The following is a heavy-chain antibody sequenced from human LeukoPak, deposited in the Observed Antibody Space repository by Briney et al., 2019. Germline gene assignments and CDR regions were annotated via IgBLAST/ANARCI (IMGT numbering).Heavy chain of an antibody. D-gene: IGHD3-10*01. J-gene: IGHJ5*01. Sequence: SETLSLTCTVSGGSISSYYWSWIPQPPGKGLEGIGYIYTSASTHYNPSLKSRVTISVDTSKSQFSLKLSSVTSADTAVYYCARGPCNGSGSFYFSQNWFDPWGQGTMVTVSS. CDR1: GGSISSYY. CDR3: ARGPCNGSGSFYFSQNWFDP. CDR2: IYTSAST. V-gene: IGHV4-4*09.